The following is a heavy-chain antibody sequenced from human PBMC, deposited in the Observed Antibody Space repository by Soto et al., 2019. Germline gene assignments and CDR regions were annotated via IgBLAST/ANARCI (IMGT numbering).Heavy chain of an antibody. J-gene: IGHJ6*02. CDR1: GGTFSSYA. D-gene: IGHD1-7*01. V-gene: IGHV1-69*13. CDR2: IIPIFGTA. CDR3: AKLRHFRYCYYGKDV. Sequence: GASVKVSCKASGGTFSSYAISWVRQAPGQGLEWMGGIIPIFGTANYAQKFQGRVTITADESTSTAYMELSSLRSEDTAVYYCAKLRHFRYCYYGKDVWGQGTTVTVSS.